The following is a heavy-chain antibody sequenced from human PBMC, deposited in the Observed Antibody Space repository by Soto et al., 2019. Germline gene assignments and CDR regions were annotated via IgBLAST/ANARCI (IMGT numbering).Heavy chain of an antibody. CDR3: AKEAGLVAQWLVRESFFDY. J-gene: IGHJ4*02. CDR1: GFTFSSYA. CDR2: ISGSGGST. V-gene: IGHV3-23*01. Sequence: EVQLLESGGGLVQPGGSLRLSCAASGFTFSSYAMSWVRQAPGKGLEWVSAISGSGGSTYYADSVKGRFTISRDNSKNTLYLQMNSLRAEDTAVYYCAKEAGLVAQWLVRESFFDYWGQGTLVTVSS. D-gene: IGHD6-19*01.